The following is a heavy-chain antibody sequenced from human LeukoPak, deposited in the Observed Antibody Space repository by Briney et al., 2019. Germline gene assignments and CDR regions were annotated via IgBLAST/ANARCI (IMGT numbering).Heavy chain of an antibody. V-gene: IGHV1-2*02. Sequence: ASVKVSCKASGYTFTGYYMHWVRQAPGQWLEWMGWINPNSGGTNYAQKFQGRVTMTRDTSISTAYMELSRLRSDDTAVYYCARDLSDSSSNYYYYYMDVWGKGTTVTVSS. CDR3: ARDLSDSSSNYYYYYMDV. CDR1: GYTFTGYY. J-gene: IGHJ6*03. CDR2: INPNSGGT. D-gene: IGHD6-6*01.